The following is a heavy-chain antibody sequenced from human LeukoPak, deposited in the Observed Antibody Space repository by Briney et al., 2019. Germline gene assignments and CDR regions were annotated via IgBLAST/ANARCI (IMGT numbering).Heavy chain of an antibody. Sequence: GASVKVSCKASGYTFTSYDINWVRQATGQGLEWMGWMNPNSGNTGYAQKFQGRVTITRNTSISTAYMELSSLRSEDTAVYYCARGRIAAAGPYYYYYMDVWGKGTTVTVSS. CDR1: GYTFTSYD. V-gene: IGHV1-8*03. D-gene: IGHD6-13*01. CDR2: MNPNSGNT. J-gene: IGHJ6*03. CDR3: ARGRIAAAGPYYYYYMDV.